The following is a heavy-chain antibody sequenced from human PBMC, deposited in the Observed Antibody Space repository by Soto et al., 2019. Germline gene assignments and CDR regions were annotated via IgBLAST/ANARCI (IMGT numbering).Heavy chain of an antibody. D-gene: IGHD1-26*01. Sequence: SQTLSLTCGISGDSVSSNSAAWNWLRPSPSRGLEWLGRTYYRSKWYNDYAVSVESRITINPDTSKNHFSLQLNFVTPEDTAVYFCARGEQYSGRIFDYWGPGTLVTVSS. CDR3: ARGEQYSGRIFDY. CDR1: GDSVSSNSAA. V-gene: IGHV6-1*01. J-gene: IGHJ4*02. CDR2: TYYRSKWYN.